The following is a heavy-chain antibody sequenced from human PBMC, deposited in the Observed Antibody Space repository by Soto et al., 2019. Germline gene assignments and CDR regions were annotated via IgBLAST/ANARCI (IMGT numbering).Heavy chain of an antibody. V-gene: IGHV3-23*01. J-gene: IGHJ4*02. CDR3: RLSYGDY. Sequence: GGSLRLTCAASGFTFSSYAMSWVRQAPGKGLEWVSAISGSGGSTYYADSVKGRFTISRDNSKNTLFLQMNSLKTEDTAVYYCRLSYGDYWGQGILVTVSS. CDR1: GFTFSSYA. CDR2: ISGSGGST. D-gene: IGHD4-17*01.